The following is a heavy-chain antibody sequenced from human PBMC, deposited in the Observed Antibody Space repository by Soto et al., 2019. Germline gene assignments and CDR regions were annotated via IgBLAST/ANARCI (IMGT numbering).Heavy chain of an antibody. J-gene: IGHJ6*04. Sequence: EGQLLESGGGLVQPGGSLRLSCAASGFTCSSNAMSLVRQAPGKGLACVSAISGSGGRTYYADSVKGRFTISRDNSKNTLYLQMNSLRAEDTAVYSCAKVLAAYGDSTTGGIDVWGKGTTVTVSS. CDR2: ISGSGGRT. CDR1: GFTCSSNA. D-gene: IGHD4-17*01. CDR3: AKVLAAYGDSTTGGIDV. V-gene: IGHV3-23*01.